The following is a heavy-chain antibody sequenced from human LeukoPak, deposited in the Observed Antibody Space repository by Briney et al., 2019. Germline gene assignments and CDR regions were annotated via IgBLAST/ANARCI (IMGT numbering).Heavy chain of an antibody. D-gene: IGHD6-13*01. Sequence: SETLSLTCNVSGDSITDYYWSWIRQPPGKGLEWIGFIYHSGNTNYNPSLASRVTLSLDTPKTQLSLRLTSVTAADTAVYYCAREEGIAAAGALEYWGQGILVTVSS. CDR3: AREEGIAAAGALEY. CDR2: IYHSGNT. V-gene: IGHV4-59*01. CDR1: GDSITDYY. J-gene: IGHJ4*02.